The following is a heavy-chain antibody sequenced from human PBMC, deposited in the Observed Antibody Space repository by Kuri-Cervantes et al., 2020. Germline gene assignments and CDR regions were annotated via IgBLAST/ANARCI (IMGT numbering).Heavy chain of an antibody. CDR3: VRIRGGSYDSGGGRAFDI. D-gene: IGHD1-26*01. V-gene: IGHV2-70*04. CDR1: GFSLSTRGLR. Sequence: SGPTQVKPTQTLTLTCTFSGFSLSTRGLRVSWIRQPPGKALEWLARIDLDEDKYYSTSLKTRLTISQDTSNNQVVLTMTNMYPVDTATYYCVRIRGGSYDSGGGRAFDIWGQGTMVTVSS. J-gene: IGHJ3*02. CDR2: IDLDEDK.